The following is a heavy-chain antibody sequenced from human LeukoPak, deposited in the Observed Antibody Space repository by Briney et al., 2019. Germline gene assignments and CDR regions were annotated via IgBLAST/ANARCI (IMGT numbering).Heavy chain of an antibody. D-gene: IGHD5-24*01. Sequence: GGSLRLSCAASGFTFSSYAMHWVRQAPGKGLEYVSALSSDGVSTYYANSVKGRFTISRDNSKNTLYLQMGSLRAEDTAVYYCARDWRWLQRKSDAFDIWGQGTMVTVSS. J-gene: IGHJ3*02. CDR3: ARDWRWLQRKSDAFDI. CDR1: GFTFSSYA. CDR2: LSSDGVST. V-gene: IGHV3-64*01.